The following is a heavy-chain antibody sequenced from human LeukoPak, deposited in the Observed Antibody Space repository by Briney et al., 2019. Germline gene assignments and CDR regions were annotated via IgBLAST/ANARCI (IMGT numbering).Heavy chain of an antibody. J-gene: IGHJ4*02. D-gene: IGHD5-12*01. CDR2: ISGRTGGT. Sequence: GGSLRLSCAVSGFSVTNNYMSWVRQAPGKGLEWVSAISGRTGGTYYADSVKGRFTISRDDSKSTLYLQMDSLRAEDTAVYYCAKCGNSGCHLIDYWGQGTLVTVSS. V-gene: IGHV3-23*01. CDR3: AKCGNSGCHLIDY. CDR1: GFSVTNNY.